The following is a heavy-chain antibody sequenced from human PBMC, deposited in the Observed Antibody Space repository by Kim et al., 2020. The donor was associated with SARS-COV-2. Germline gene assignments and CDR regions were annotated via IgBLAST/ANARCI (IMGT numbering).Heavy chain of an antibody. D-gene: IGHD6-19*01. CDR1: GFTFNNYA. CDR3: ARDPSGVNYFDY. V-gene: IGHV3-30*04. CDR2: ISYDGSHK. Sequence: GGSLRLSCAASGFTFNNYAMHWVRQAPGKGLEWVAVISYDGSHKYYADSVKGRFTISRDNSKNTLYLQMNSLRAEDTAVYYCARDPSGVNYFDYWGQGTLVTVSS. J-gene: IGHJ4*02.